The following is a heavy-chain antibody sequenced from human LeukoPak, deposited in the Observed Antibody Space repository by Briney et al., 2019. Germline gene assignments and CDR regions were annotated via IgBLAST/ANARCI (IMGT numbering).Heavy chain of an antibody. Sequence: GGSLRLTCEASGFSFTNTWMSWVRQAPGKGLEWVGRVKSKADDGTTDYAAPVQGRFTISRDDSKNTLSLQMNSLKTEDTAVYYCATEGGSGSYYGDDAFDMWGQGTMVTVSS. CDR1: GFSFTNTW. D-gene: IGHD3-10*01. CDR3: ATEGGSGSYYGDDAFDM. V-gene: IGHV3-15*01. CDR2: VKSKADDGTT. J-gene: IGHJ3*02.